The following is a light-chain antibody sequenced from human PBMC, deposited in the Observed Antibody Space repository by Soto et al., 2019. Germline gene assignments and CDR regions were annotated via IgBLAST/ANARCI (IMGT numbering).Light chain of an antibody. CDR1: QGISSY. CDR2: KAS. V-gene: IGKV1-8*01. J-gene: IGKJ1*01. CDR3: QQTYTLHPT. Sequence: AIRMTQSPSSLSASTGDRVTITCRASQGISSYLAWYQQKPGKAPKLLIYKASTLKSGVPSRFSATGSGTDFTLTISSLQPEDFATYYCQQTYTLHPTFGQGTKV.